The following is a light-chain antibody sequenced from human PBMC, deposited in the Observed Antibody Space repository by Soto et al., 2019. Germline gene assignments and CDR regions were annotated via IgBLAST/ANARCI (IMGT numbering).Light chain of an antibody. Sequence: QSVLTQPPSASVSPGQSVTISCTGTSSDVDIYNYVSWYQQHPGKAPKLIIYEVTKRPSGVPDRFSGSKSGNTASLTVSGLQTEDEAEYYCSSYAGSNTLVFGTGTKVTVL. J-gene: IGLJ1*01. CDR1: SSDVDIYNY. CDR2: EVT. V-gene: IGLV2-8*01. CDR3: SSYAGSNTLV.